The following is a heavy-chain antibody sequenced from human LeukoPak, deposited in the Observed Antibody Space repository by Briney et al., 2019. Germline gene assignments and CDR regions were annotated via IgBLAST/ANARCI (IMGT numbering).Heavy chain of an antibody. V-gene: IGHV3-7*01. Sequence: PGGSLRLSCAASGFTFSSYWMSWVRQAPGKGLEWVANMNLDGSEKYYVDSVKGRFTISRDNAKNSLYLQMNSLRAEDTAVYYCAKRHTATSRIYWGQGTLVTVSS. CDR2: MNLDGSEK. D-gene: IGHD5-12*01. J-gene: IGHJ4*02. CDR1: GFTFSSYW. CDR3: AKRHTATSRIY.